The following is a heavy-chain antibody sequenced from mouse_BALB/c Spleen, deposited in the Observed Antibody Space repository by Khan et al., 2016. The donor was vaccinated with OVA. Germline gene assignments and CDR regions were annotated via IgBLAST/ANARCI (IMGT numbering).Heavy chain of an antibody. CDR2: ITPRSGYT. V-gene: IGHV1-4*01. D-gene: IGHD2-14*01. CDR3: ARRTTGYALDY. Sequence: VQLKESGAELARPGASVKMSCKASGYTFTSHTMHWVKQRPGQGLEWIGYITPRSGYTNYSQKFNDKATLTTDKSSSTAYMQLSSLTSEDSAVYYCARRTTGYALDYWGQGTSVTVSS. J-gene: IGHJ4*01. CDR1: GYTFTSHT.